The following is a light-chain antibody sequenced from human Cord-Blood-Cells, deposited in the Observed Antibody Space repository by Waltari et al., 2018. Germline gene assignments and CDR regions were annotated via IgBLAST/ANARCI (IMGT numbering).Light chain of an antibody. V-gene: IGKV4-1*01. CDR1: QSVLYSSTNKNY. CDR3: QQYYSTPT. CDR2: WAS. Sequence: DIVMTQSPDSLAVSLGESATINCKSSQSVLYSSTNKNYLAWYPQKPGQPPKLLIYWASTRESGVPDRFSGSGSGTDFTLTISSLQAEDVAVYCCQQYYSTPTFGQGTKVEIK. J-gene: IGKJ1*01.